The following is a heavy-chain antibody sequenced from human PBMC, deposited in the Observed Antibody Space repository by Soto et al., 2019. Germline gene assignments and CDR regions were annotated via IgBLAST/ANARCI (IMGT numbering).Heavy chain of an antibody. CDR3: ARDQYCGGDCYLYYFDY. J-gene: IGHJ4*02. Sequence: SVKVSCKASGGTFSSYAISWVRQAPGQGLEWMGGIIPIFGTANYAQKFQGRVTITADESTSTAYMELSSLRSEDTAVYYCARDQYCGGDCYLYYFDYWGQGTLVTVYS. D-gene: IGHD2-21*02. CDR1: GGTFSSYA. CDR2: IIPIFGTA. V-gene: IGHV1-69*13.